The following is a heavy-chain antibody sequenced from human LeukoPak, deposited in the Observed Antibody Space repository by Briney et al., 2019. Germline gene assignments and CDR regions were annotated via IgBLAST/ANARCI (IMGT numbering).Heavy chain of an antibody. Sequence: GGSLRLSCAASGFTVSSNYMSWVRQAPGKGLEWVSVIYSGGSTYYADSVKGRFTISRDNSKNTLYLQMNSLRAEDTAVYYCASSSGYYFHYYYYYGMDVWGQGTTVTVSS. CDR2: IYSGGST. V-gene: IGHV3-66*01. D-gene: IGHD3-22*01. CDR1: GFTVSSNY. J-gene: IGHJ6*02. CDR3: ASSSGYYFHYYYYYGMDV.